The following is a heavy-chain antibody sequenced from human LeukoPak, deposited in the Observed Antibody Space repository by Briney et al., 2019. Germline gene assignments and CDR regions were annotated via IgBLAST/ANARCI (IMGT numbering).Heavy chain of an antibody. Sequence: PSQTLSLTCAVSGGSISSGGYSWSWIRQPLGKGLEWIGYIYHSGSTYYNPSLKSRVTISVDRSKNQFSLKLSSVTAADTAVYYCARDYGGGPDAFDIWGQGTMVTVSS. CDR3: ARDYGGGPDAFDI. D-gene: IGHD4-23*01. V-gene: IGHV4-30-2*01. CDR1: GGSISSGGYS. CDR2: IYHSGST. J-gene: IGHJ3*02.